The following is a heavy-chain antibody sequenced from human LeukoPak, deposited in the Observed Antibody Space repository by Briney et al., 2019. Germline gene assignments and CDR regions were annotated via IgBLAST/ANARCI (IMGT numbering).Heavy chain of an antibody. J-gene: IGHJ4*02. CDR2: ISSDESIT. CDR3: ARVSLSSGCLSN. Sequence: GGSLRLSCAAYGSTSSNYWMHWVSHAPGKGLVWVSRISSDESITSYGDSVKGRFTISRDNAKNTLFLQMNGLRAEDTAVYYCARVSLSSGCLSNWGQGTLVTVSS. D-gene: IGHD6-19*01. CDR1: GSTSSNYW. V-gene: IGHV3-74*01.